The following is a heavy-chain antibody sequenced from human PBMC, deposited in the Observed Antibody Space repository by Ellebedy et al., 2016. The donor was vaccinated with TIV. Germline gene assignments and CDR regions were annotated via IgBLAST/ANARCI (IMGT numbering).Heavy chain of an antibody. CDR1: GGSFSGYY. D-gene: IGHD3-22*01. Sequence: SETLSLXXAVYGGSFSGYYWSWIRQPPGKGLEWIGEINHSGSTNYNPSLKSRVTISVDTSKNQFSLKLSSVTAADTAVYYCARHYYDSSGYYYYYYYMDVWGKGTTVTVSS. V-gene: IGHV4-34*01. CDR2: INHSGST. J-gene: IGHJ6*03. CDR3: ARHYYDSSGYYYYYYYMDV.